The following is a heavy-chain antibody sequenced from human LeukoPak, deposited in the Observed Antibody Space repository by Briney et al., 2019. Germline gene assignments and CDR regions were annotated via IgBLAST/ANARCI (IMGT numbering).Heavy chain of an antibody. V-gene: IGHV3-23*01. CDR2: ISSSGAST. D-gene: IGHD2-2*01. CDR3: AKGCTSTNCYEGDDAFDI. CDR1: GFTFSSYA. Sequence: GVSLRLSCAASGFTFSSYAMSWVRQAPGQGLEWVSGISSSGASTYYADSVKGRFTISRDNSKNTLYLQMNSLRAEDRAVYYCAKGCTSTNCYEGDDAFDIWGHGTVVTVSS. J-gene: IGHJ3*02.